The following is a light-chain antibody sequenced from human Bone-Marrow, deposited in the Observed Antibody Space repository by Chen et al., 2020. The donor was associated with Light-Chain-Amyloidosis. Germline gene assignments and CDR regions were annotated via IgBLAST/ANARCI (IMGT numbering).Light chain of an antibody. Sequence: DIQMTQSPSSLSASVGDRVTITCRASQSITKFLNWYQQKPGKGPKLLIYTASSLQSGVPSRFSGSGSGTDFSLTISSVQPEDRATYYCKHSYSTPTFGGGTKLEIK. CDR3: KHSYSTPT. J-gene: IGKJ4*01. CDR1: QSITKF. V-gene: IGKV1-39*01. CDR2: TAS.